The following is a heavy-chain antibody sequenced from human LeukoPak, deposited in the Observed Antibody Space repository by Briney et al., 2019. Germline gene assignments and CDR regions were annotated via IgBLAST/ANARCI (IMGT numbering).Heavy chain of an antibody. V-gene: IGHV4-39*07. CDR3: AGGSGSRTFDP. CDR1: GGSISSYY. J-gene: IGHJ5*02. Sequence: PSETLSLTCTVSGGSISSYYWGWIRQPPGKGLEWIGSIYYSGSTYYNPSLKSRVTISVDTSKNQFSLKLSSVTAADTAVYYCAGGSGSRTFDPWGQGTLVTVSS. D-gene: IGHD3-10*01. CDR2: IYYSGST.